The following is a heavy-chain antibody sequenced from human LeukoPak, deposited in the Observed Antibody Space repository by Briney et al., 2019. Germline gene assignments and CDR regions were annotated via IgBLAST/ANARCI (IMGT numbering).Heavy chain of an antibody. Sequence: GGSLRLSCVASGFTFSSYAMHWVRQAPGKGLEWVAVISHVGSNKYYADSVKGRFTISRGNSKNTLYLQMNSLGAEDTAVYYCARDGIRITIFWPGPHPYYMDVWGKGTTVTVSS. J-gene: IGHJ6*03. V-gene: IGHV3-30*04. D-gene: IGHD3-9*01. CDR1: GFTFSSYA. CDR3: ARDGIRITIFWPGPHPYYMDV. CDR2: ISHVGSNK.